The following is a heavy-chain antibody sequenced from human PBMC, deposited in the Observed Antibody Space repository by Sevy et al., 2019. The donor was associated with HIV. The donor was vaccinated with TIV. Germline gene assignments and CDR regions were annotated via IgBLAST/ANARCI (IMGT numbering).Heavy chain of an antibody. J-gene: IGHJ4*02. CDR2: IYTGNFDT. Sequence: GESPKISCKGSGYRFTSYWIGWVRQMPGKGLEWMGIIYTGNFDTRYNPSLQAQVTISVDKSINTAYLQWGSLKASDTAMYYCARQSYGSGSYYNCFSDYWGQGTLVTVSS. CDR1: GYRFTSYW. CDR3: ARQSYGSGSYYNCFSDY. V-gene: IGHV5-51*01. D-gene: IGHD3-10*01.